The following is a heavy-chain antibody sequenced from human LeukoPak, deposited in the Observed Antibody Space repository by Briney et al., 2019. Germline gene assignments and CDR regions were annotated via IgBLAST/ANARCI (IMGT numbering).Heavy chain of an antibody. CDR1: GFTFSSYA. V-gene: IGHV3-30*04. D-gene: IGHD3-22*01. CDR3: ASIDYYDSSGYYVPPYYYYYYMDV. CDR2: ISYDGSNK. J-gene: IGHJ6*03. Sequence: GGSLRLSCAASGFTFSSYAMHWFRQAPGKGLEWVAVISYDGSNKYYADSVKGRFTISRDNSKNTLYLQMNSLRAEDTSVYYCASIDYYDSSGYYVPPYYYYYYMDVWGKGTTVTVSS.